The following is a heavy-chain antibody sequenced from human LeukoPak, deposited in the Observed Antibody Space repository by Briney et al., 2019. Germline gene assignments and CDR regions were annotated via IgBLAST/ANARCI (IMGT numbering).Heavy chain of an antibody. D-gene: IGHD5-12*01. J-gene: IGHJ4*02. Sequence: GRSLRLSCAASGLTFSSYAMHWVRQAPGKGLEWVAVISYEGSNKYYADSVKGLFTISRDNSKNTLYPQMNSLRAEDTAVYYCARDTTTKYSGYDFIYWGQGTLVTVSS. CDR2: ISYEGSNK. V-gene: IGHV3-30*01. CDR1: GLTFSSYA. CDR3: ARDTTTKYSGYDFIY.